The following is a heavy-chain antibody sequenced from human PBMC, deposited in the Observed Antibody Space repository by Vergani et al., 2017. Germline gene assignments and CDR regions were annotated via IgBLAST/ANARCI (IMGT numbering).Heavy chain of an antibody. V-gene: IGHV3-23*04. CDR3: AKTSQYGSGSYSDY. CDR1: GFTFSDYY. D-gene: IGHD3-10*01. CDR2: ISGSGGST. Sequence: VQLVESGGGLVKPGGSLRLSCAASGFTFSDYYMSWIRQAPGKGLEWVSAISGSGGSTYYADSVKGRFTISRDNSKNTLYLQMNSLRAEDTAVYYCAKTSQYGSGSYSDYWGQGTLVTVSS. J-gene: IGHJ4*02.